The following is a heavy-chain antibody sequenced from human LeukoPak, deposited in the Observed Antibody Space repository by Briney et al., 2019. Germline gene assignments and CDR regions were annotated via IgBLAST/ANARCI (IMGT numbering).Heavy chain of an antibody. V-gene: IGHV1-18*01. D-gene: IGHD2-8*01. CDR3: ARSGTNIVLMVSPPPYFDY. J-gene: IGHJ4*02. CDR1: GYTFTSYG. CDR2: ISAYNGNT. Sequence: GASVKVSCKASGYTFTSYGISWVRQAPGQGLEWMGWISAYNGNTNYAQKLQGRVTITTDTSTSTAYMELRSLRSDDTAVYYCARSGTNIVLMVSPPPYFDYWGQGTLVTVSS.